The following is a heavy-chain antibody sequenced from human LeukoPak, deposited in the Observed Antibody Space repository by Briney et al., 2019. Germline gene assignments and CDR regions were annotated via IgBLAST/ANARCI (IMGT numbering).Heavy chain of an antibody. Sequence: ASVKVSCKASGYTFTDSYMHWVRQAPGQGLEWMGWINPNSGGTNYAQKFQGRVTMIRDTSISTAYMELSRLRSDDTAVYYCARMISSSWYYYYMDVWGKGTTATVSS. V-gene: IGHV1-2*02. CDR3: ARMISSSWYYYYMDV. CDR1: GYTFTDSY. J-gene: IGHJ6*03. D-gene: IGHD6-13*01. CDR2: INPNSGGT.